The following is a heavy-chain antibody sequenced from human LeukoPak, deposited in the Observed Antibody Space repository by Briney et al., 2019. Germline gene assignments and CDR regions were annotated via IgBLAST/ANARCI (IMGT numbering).Heavy chain of an antibody. CDR3: ARAAYCGGDCYSAYDY. J-gene: IGHJ4*02. CDR2: IYYSGST. D-gene: IGHD2-21*02. V-gene: IGHV4-59*01. Sequence: PSETLSLTCTVSGGSISSYYWSWIRQPPRKGLEWVGYIYYSGSTNYNSTLKSRVTISVDTSKNQFSLKLSSVTAADTAVYYCARAAYCGGDCYSAYDYWGQGTLVTVSS. CDR1: GGSISSYY.